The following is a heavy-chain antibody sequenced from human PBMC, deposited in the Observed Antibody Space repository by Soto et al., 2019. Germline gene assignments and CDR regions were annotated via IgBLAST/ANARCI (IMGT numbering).Heavy chain of an antibody. V-gene: IGHV3-53*01. CDR3: AREHNDGYSTD. D-gene: IGHD5-18*01. CDR2: IYARTT. CDR1: GFSVGNTY. J-gene: IGHJ4*02. Sequence: EVQLVGSGGGLIQPGGSLRVSCAASGFSVGNTYMSWVRQPPGKGLEWVSVIYARTTHYADSMKGRFTISRDISENTLYLQMNSLRVEDTAVYYCAREHNDGYSTDWGQGILVTVSS.